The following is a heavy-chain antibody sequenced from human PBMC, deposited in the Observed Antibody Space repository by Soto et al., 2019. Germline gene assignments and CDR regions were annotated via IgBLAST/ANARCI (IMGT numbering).Heavy chain of an antibody. Sequence: GGSLRLSCAAAGFAFSTYAMTWVRQAPGKGLEWVSVISGSVGSSYYAASVKGRFTISRDNSKNTLFLQMNGLRAEDTAVYYCAKVTKRAAAGRYEYYKYGMDVWGQGTRVTGSS. CDR2: ISGSVGSS. CDR1: GFAFSTYA. D-gene: IGHD6-13*01. J-gene: IGHJ6*02. V-gene: IGHV3-23*01. CDR3: AKVTKRAAAGRYEYYKYGMDV.